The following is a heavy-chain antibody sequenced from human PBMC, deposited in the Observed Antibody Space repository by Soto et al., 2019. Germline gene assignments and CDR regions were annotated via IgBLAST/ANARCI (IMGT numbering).Heavy chain of an antibody. V-gene: IGHV1-69*06. J-gene: IGHJ6*02. CDR3: ARILERDFCSGYPYYGMDV. D-gene: IGHD3-3*01. CDR1: GGTFSSYA. Sequence: QVQLVQSGAEVKKPGSSVKVSCKASGGTFSSYAISWVRQAPGQGLEWMGGIIPIFGTANYAQKCQGRVTITADKSTSTAYMELSSLRSEDTAVYYCARILERDFCSGYPYYGMDVWGQGNTVTVSS. CDR2: IIPIFGTA.